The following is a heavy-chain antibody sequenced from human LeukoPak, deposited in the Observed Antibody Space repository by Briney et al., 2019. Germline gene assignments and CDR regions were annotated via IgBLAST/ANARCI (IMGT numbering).Heavy chain of an antibody. Sequence: GESLRISCKGSGYSFTRYWISWVRQMPGKGLEWMGRIDPSDSYTKYSPSFQGHVTISADKSISTAYLQWSSLQASDTAMYYCARRVRYGSSWDFDYWGQGTLVTVSS. D-gene: IGHD6-13*01. CDR1: GYSFTRYW. CDR3: ARRVRYGSSWDFDY. V-gene: IGHV5-10-1*01. J-gene: IGHJ4*02. CDR2: IDPSDSYT.